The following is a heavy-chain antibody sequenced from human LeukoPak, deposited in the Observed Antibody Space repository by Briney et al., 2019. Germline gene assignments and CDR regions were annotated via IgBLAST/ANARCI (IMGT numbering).Heavy chain of an antibody. CDR1: GYSFTSYW. CDR2: IYPGDSDT. CDR3: ARLQVGVRGVIILNYFDY. J-gene: IGHJ4*02. Sequence: GESLKISCKGSGYSFTSYWIGWVRQMPGKGLEWMGIIYPGDSDTRYSPSFQGQVTISADKSISTAYLQWSSLKASDTAMYYCARLQVGVRGVIILNYFDYWGQGTLVTVSS. V-gene: IGHV5-51*01. D-gene: IGHD3-10*01.